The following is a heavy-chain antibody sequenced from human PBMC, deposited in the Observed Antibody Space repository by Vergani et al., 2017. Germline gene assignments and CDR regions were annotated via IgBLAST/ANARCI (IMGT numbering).Heavy chain of an antibody. D-gene: IGHD2-2*01. CDR2: ISYDGSNK. CDR1: GFTFSSYG. Sequence: QVQLVESGGGVVQPGRSLRLSCAASGFTFSSYGMHWVRQAPGKGLEWVAVISYDGSNKYYADSVKGRFTISRDNSKTTLYLQMNSLRAEDTAVYYCAKNGQLLYYYYMDVWGKGTTVTVSS. V-gene: IGHV3-30*18. CDR3: AKNGQLLYYYYMDV. J-gene: IGHJ6*03.